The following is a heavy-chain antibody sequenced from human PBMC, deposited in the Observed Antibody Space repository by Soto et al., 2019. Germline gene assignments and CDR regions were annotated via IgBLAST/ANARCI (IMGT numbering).Heavy chain of an antibody. V-gene: IGHV3-21*01. CDR3: ASVATIFTDLDY. CDR1: GITFSSYS. Sequence: ESGGGLVKPGGSLRLSCAASGITFSSYSMNWVRQAPGKGLEWVSSISSTSSYIFYADSVKGRFTISRDNAKNSLYLQMNSLRAEDTAVYYCASVATIFTDLDYWGQGALVTVSS. J-gene: IGHJ4*02. D-gene: IGHD3-9*01. CDR2: ISSTSSYI.